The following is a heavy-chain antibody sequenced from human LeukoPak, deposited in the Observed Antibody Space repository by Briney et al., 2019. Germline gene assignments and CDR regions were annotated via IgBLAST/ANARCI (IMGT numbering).Heavy chain of an antibody. V-gene: IGHV3-7*01. Sequence: RGSLRLSCAASGFTFNTYWMSSVRQAPRGGLERVSNIKQVGSETFYVHSLKGRFTISRDNSQNSLFLQMNILRVEDTAMYYCTRLSAMLRGPEPIYYFDSWGQGTLVTVSS. D-gene: IGHD1-14*01. CDR2: IKQVGSET. CDR1: GFTFNTYW. CDR3: TRLSAMLRGPEPIYYFDS. J-gene: IGHJ4*02.